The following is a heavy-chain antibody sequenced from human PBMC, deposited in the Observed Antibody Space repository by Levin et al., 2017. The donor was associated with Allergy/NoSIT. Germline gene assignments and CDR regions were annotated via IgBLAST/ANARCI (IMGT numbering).Heavy chain of an antibody. D-gene: IGHD2-2*02. Sequence: PSETLSLTCTVSAYSISSDFYWGWIRQPPGKGLEWIGTIYHTGSTNYNPSLKSRVIVSVDTSKNQFLLKLSPVTAADTAVYYVARIDPCSRPPCYTDWFFDLWGRGTLVTVSS. CDR1: AYSISSDFY. J-gene: IGHJ2*01. CDR2: IYHTGST. V-gene: IGHV4-38-2*02. CDR3: ARIDPCSRPPCYTDWFFDL.